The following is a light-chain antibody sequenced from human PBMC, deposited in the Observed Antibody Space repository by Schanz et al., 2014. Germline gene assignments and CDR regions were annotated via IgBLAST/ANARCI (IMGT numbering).Light chain of an antibody. CDR3: SSYTSSDNLV. J-gene: IGLJ3*02. CDR2: DVS. Sequence: QSVLTQPASVSGSPGQSITISCTGTSSDVGSYNLVSWYQQHAGKAPKVMIYDVSNRPSGVSHRFSGSKSGNTASLTISGLQPEDEADYYCSSYTSSDNLVFGGGTKLT. CDR1: SSDVGSYNL. V-gene: IGLV2-14*02.